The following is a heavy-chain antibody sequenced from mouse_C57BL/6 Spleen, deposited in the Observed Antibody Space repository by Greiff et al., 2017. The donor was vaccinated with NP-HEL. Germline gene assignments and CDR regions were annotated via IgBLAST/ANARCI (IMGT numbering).Heavy chain of an antibody. CDR3: ARPSSTTVVARDWYFDV. D-gene: IGHD1-1*01. J-gene: IGHJ1*03. CDR2: ISSGSSTI. CDR1: GFTFSDYG. V-gene: IGHV5-17*01. Sequence: EVKLMESGGGLVKPGGSLKLSCAASGFTFSDYGMHWVRQAPEKGLEWVAYISSGSSTIYYADTVKGRFTISRDNAKNTLFLQMTSLRSEDTAMYYCARPSSTTVVARDWYFDVWGTGTTVTVSS.